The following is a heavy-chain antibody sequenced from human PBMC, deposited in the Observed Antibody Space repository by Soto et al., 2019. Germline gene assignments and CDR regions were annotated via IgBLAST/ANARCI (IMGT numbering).Heavy chain of an antibody. CDR2: IKQDGSEK. Sequence: GSLRLSCAASGFTFSSYWMSWVRQAPGKGLEWVANIKQDGSEKCYVDSVKGRFTISRDNAKNSLYLQMNSLRAEDTAVYYCARDAGFGYYYGMDVWGQGTTVTVSS. CDR1: GFTFSSYW. V-gene: IGHV3-7*01. J-gene: IGHJ6*02. CDR3: ARDAGFGYYYGMDV. D-gene: IGHD3-10*01.